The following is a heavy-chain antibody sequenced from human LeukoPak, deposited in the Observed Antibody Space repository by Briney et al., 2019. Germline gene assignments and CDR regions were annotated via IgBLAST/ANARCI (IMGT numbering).Heavy chain of an antibody. CDR3: ARDSDDSSGYYAYYFDY. D-gene: IGHD3-22*01. CDR2: IYTSGST. Sequence: SSETLSLTCTVSGGSISSYYWSWIRQPAGKGLEWIGRIYTSGSTNYNPSLKSRVTMSVDTSKNQFSLKLSSVTAADTAVYYCARDSDDSSGYYAYYFDYWGQGTLVTVSS. J-gene: IGHJ4*02. V-gene: IGHV4-4*07. CDR1: GGSISSYY.